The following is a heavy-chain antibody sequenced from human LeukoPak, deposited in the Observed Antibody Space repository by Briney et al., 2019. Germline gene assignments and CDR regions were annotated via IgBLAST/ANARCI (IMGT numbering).Heavy chain of an antibody. CDR2: ISGSGGTT. D-gene: IGHD3-22*01. CDR3: AKGHSSGYYVYLQH. Sequence: GGSLRLSCAASGFTFSSYAMSWVRQAPGKGLEWVSGISGSGGTTHYADSVKGRFTISRDNSKNTLYLQMNSLRAEDTAVYYSAKGHSSGYYVYLQHWGQGTLVTVSS. V-gene: IGHV3-23*01. J-gene: IGHJ1*01. CDR1: GFTFSSYA.